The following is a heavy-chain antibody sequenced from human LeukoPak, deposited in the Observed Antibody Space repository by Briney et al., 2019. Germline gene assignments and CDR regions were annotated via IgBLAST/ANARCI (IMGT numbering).Heavy chain of an antibody. CDR2: IYYSGST. CDR1: GGSISSGGYY. Sequence: PSETLSLTCTVSGGSISSGGYYWSWIGQHPGKGLEWIGYIYYSGSTYHNPSLKSRVTISVDTSKNQFSLKLSSVTAADTAVYYCARYSHVEAFDIWGQGTMVTVSS. J-gene: IGHJ3*02. D-gene: IGHD5-18*01. CDR3: ARYSHVEAFDI. V-gene: IGHV4-31*03.